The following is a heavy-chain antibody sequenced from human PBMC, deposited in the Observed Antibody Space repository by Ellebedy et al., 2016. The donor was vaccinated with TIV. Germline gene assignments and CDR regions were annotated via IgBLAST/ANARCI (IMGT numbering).Heavy chain of an antibody. CDR1: GFTFSSYP. CDR3: VKAGVRASLFDY. J-gene: IGHJ4*02. Sequence: PGGSLRLSCAASGFTFSSYPMNWVRQAPGKGLEWVSAISDTGGSTYYADSVEGRFTISRDTSKNSLYLQLNSLRAEDTALYYCVKAGVRASLFDYWGQGTLVTVSS. V-gene: IGHV3-23*01. D-gene: IGHD3-10*01. CDR2: ISDTGGST.